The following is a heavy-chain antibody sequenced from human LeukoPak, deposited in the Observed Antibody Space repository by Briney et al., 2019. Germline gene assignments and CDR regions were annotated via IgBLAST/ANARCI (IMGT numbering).Heavy chain of an antibody. V-gene: IGHV3-30*04. CDR1: GFTFSSYA. Sequence: GGSLGLSCAASGFTFSSYAMHWVRQAPGKGLEWVAVISYDGSNKYYADSVKGRFTISRDNSKNTLYLQMNSLRAEDTAVYYCARDRTMVRGVISALHDYWGQGTLVTVSS. J-gene: IGHJ4*02. CDR3: ARDRTMVRGVISALHDY. CDR2: ISYDGSNK. D-gene: IGHD3-10*01.